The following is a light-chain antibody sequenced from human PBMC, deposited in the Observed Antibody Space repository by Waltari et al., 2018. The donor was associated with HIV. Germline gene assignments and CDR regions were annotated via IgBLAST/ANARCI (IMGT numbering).Light chain of an antibody. CDR2: DLN. CDR3: CSYAGSYTLI. CDR1: NRDVGLYKY. V-gene: IGLV2-11*01. Sequence: QSALTQPRSVSGSPGQSVTIPSTGTNRDVGLYKYVSWYQTHPGKVPKLLIDDLNDRPSGVPARFSGSKSGTTASLTISGLQAEDEAFYYCCSYAGSYTLIFGGGTKLTVL. J-gene: IGLJ2*01.